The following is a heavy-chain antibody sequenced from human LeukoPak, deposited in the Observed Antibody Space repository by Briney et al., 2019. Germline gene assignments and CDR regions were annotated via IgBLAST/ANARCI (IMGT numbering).Heavy chain of an antibody. J-gene: IGHJ6*02. CDR2: ISSSSSYI. CDR3: ARGTVAGTLVSHYYSYGMDV. V-gene: IGHV3-21*01. D-gene: IGHD6-19*01. CDR1: GFTFSSYS. Sequence: GGSLRLSCAASGFTFSSYSMNWVRQAPGKGLEWVSSISSSSSYIYYADSVKGRFTISRDNAKNSLYLQMNSLRAEDTAVYYCARGTVAGTLVSHYYSYGMDVWGQGTTVTVSS.